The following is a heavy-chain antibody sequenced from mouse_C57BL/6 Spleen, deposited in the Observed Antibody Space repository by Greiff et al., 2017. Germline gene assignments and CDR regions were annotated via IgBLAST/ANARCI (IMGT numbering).Heavy chain of an antibody. Sequence: VQLQESGPGLVQPSQSLSITCTVSGFSLTSYGVPWVRQSPGKGLEWLGVIWSGGSTDYNAAFMSRLSITKDNSKGQVFFKMNSLQADDTAIYYCAKNDDYDEDYAMDYWGQGASVTVSS. CDR2: IWSGGST. J-gene: IGHJ4*01. CDR1: GFSLTSYG. CDR3: AKNDDYDEDYAMDY. D-gene: IGHD2-4*01. V-gene: IGHV2-5*01.